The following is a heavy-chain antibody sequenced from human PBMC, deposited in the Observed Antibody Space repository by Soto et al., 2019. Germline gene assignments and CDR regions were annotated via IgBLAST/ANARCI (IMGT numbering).Heavy chain of an antibody. J-gene: IGHJ6*03. V-gene: IGHV4-59*08. D-gene: IGHD3-3*01. CDR3: ARQYYDFWSGYYTNYYYYYYMDV. CDR2: IYYSGST. Sequence: SETLSLTCTVSGGSISSYYWSWIRQPPGKGLEWIGYIYYSGSTNYNPSLKSRVTISVDTSKNQLSLKLSSVTAADTAVYYCARQYYDFWSGYYTNYYYYYYMDVWGKGTTVTVSS. CDR1: GGSISSYY.